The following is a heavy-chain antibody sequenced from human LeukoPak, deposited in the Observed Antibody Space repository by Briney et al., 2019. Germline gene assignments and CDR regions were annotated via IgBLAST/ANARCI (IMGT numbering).Heavy chain of an antibody. CDR1: GGSISSSSYY. CDR2: IYYSGST. CDR3: ARDTNKYYYDSSGYYWGYYYYMDV. Sequence: SETLSLTCTVSGGSISSSSYYWGWIRQPPGKGLEWIGSIYYSGSTNYNPSLKSRVTISVDTSKNQFSLKLSSVTAADTAVYYCARDTNKYYYDSSGYYWGYYYYMDVWGKGTTVTVSS. D-gene: IGHD3-22*01. V-gene: IGHV4-39*07. J-gene: IGHJ6*03.